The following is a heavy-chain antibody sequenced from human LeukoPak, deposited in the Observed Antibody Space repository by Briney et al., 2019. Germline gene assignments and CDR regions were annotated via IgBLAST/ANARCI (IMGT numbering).Heavy chain of an antibody. Sequence: GGSLRLSCATSGFTFSSYAMHWVRQAPGKGLEWVAIISYDGSNEYYADSVKGRFTISRDNSKNTLYLQMNSLRAEDTAVYYCARDRGGLRFEYYFDYWGQGTPVTVSS. CDR2: ISYDGSNE. J-gene: IGHJ4*02. CDR1: GFTFSSYA. V-gene: IGHV3-30*04. CDR3: ARDRGGLRFEYYFDY. D-gene: IGHD5-12*01.